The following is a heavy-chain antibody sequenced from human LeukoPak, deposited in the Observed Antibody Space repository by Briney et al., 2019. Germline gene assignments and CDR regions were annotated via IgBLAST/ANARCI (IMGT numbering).Heavy chain of an antibody. D-gene: IGHD3-22*01. CDR2: ISSSSSYI. CDR1: GFTFSSYS. J-gene: IGHJ6*02. Sequence: GGSLRLSCAASGFTFSSYSMNWVRQAPGKGLEWVSSISSSSSYIYYADSVKGRFTIPRDNAKNSLYLQMNSLRAEDTAVYYCARDVLSITMIVGMDVWGQGTTVTVSS. V-gene: IGHV3-21*01. CDR3: ARDVLSITMIVGMDV.